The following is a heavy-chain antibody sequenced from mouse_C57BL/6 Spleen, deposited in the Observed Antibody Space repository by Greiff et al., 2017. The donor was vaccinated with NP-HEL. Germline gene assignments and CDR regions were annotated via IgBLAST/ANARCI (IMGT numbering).Heavy chain of an antibody. Sequence: QVQLQPSGAELVRPGTSVKVSCQASGYAFPNYLIEGVKQRPGQGLEWIGVINPGSGGTNYNEKFKGKATLTADKSSSTAYMQLSSLTSEDSAVYFCAREKRGSSPHAMDYWGQGTSVTVSS. CDR2: INPGSGGT. J-gene: IGHJ4*01. D-gene: IGHD1-1*01. V-gene: IGHV1-54*01. CDR1: GYAFPNYL. CDR3: AREKRGSSPHAMDY.